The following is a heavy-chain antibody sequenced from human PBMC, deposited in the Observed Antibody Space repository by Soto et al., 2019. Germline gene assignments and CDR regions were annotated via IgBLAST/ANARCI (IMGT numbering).Heavy chain of an antibody. Sequence: QVQLVQSGAEVKKPGSSVKVSCKASGGTFSSYAISWVRQAPGQGLEWMGGIIPIFGTANYAQKFQDRVTITADESTSTAYMELSSLRSEDTAVYYCARTGCYRGGSCYSGDYWGQGTLVTVSS. CDR3: ARTGCYRGGSCYSGDY. CDR1: GGTFSSYA. J-gene: IGHJ4*02. D-gene: IGHD2-15*01. CDR2: IIPIFGTA. V-gene: IGHV1-69*01.